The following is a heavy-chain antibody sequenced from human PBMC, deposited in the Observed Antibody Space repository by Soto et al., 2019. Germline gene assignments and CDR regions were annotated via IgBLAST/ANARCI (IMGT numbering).Heavy chain of an antibody. V-gene: IGHV1-69*05. J-gene: IGHJ2*01. Sequence: QVQLVQSGAEVKKPGSSVKVSCKASGGTFSSYAISWVRQAPGQGLEWMGGIIPIFGTANYAQKFQGRVTITTDESTGTAYMELSSLRSEDTAVYYWAPTEGPCGGDCYAWYFDLWGRGTLVTVSS. CDR3: APTEGPCGGDCYAWYFDL. CDR2: IIPIFGTA. CDR1: GGTFSSYA. D-gene: IGHD2-21*02.